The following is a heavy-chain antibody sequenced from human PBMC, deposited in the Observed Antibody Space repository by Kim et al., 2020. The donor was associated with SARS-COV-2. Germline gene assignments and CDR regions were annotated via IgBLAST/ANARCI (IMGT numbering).Heavy chain of an antibody. V-gene: IGHV3-15*01. CDR3: TTVDYVYYYGMDV. D-gene: IGHD4-17*01. Sequence: GGSLRLSCAASGFTFSNAWMSWVRQAPGKGLEWVGRIKSKTDGGTTDYAAPVKGRFTISRDDSKNTLYLQMNSLKTEDTAVYYCTTVDYVYYYGMDVWGQGTTVTVSS. J-gene: IGHJ6*02. CDR2: IKSKTDGGTT. CDR1: GFTFSNAW.